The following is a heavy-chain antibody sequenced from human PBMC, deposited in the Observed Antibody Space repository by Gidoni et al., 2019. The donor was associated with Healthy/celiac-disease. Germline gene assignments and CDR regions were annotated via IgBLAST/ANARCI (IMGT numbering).Heavy chain of an antibody. CDR3: ARDETPGWNYYDYGMDV. CDR2: INAGNGNT. Sequence: QVQLVQSGAEVKKPGASVKVSCKASGYTFTSYAMHWVRQAPGQRLEWMGWINAGNGNTKYSQKFQGRVTITRDTSASTAYMELSSLRSEDTAVYYCARDETPGWNYYDYGMDVWGQGTTVTVSS. D-gene: IGHD6-19*01. J-gene: IGHJ6*02. CDR1: GYTFTSYA. V-gene: IGHV1-3*01.